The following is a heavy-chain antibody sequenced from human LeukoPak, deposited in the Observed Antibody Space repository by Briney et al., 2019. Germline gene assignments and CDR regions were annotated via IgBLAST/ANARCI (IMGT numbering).Heavy chain of an antibody. CDR3: ARDWPLHAGYPDY. D-gene: IGHD3-9*01. V-gene: IGHV1-2*02. CDR2: INPNSGGT. J-gene: IGHJ4*02. CDR1: GYTFTGYY. Sequence: GASVKVSCKASGYTFTGYYMHWVRQAPGQGLEWMGWINPNSGGTNYAQKFQGRVTMTRDTSISTAYMELSRLRSDDTAVYYCARDWPLHAGYPDYWGQGTLVTVSS.